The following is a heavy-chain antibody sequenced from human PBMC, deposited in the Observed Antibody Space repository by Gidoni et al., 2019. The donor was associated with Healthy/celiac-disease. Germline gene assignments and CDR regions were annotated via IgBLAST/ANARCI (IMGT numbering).Heavy chain of an antibody. J-gene: IGHJ4*02. CDR1: GYTFTSYA. CDR2: INAGNGNK. V-gene: IGHV1-3*01. CDR3: ASRSLRTVNGWYGFEY. D-gene: IGHD6-19*01. Sequence: QVQLVQSGAEVKKPGASVKVSCKASGYTFTSYAMHWVRQAPGHRREWMGWINAGNGNKKYAQKFQGRVTITRDTSASTAYMELSSLRSEDTAVYYCASRSLRTVNGWYGFEYWGQGTLVTVSS.